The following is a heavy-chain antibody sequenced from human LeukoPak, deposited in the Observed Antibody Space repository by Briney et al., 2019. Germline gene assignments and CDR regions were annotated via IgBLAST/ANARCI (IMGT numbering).Heavy chain of an antibody. D-gene: IGHD5-12*01. J-gene: IGHJ6*02. Sequence: ASVKVSCKASGGTCSSYAISWVRQAPGQGLEWMGGIIPIFGTANYAQKFQGRVTITADESTSTAYMELSSLRSEDTAVYYCARSGYDRNYYYYGMDVWGQGTTVTVSS. CDR1: GGTCSSYA. CDR2: IIPIFGTA. CDR3: ARSGYDRNYYYYGMDV. V-gene: IGHV1-69*01.